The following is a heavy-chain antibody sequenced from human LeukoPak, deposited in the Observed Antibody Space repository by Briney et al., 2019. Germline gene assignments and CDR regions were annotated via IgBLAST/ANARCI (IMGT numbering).Heavy chain of an antibody. V-gene: IGHV5-51*01. D-gene: IGHD1-26*01. J-gene: IGHJ4*02. CDR2: IYPGDSDI. Sequence: GESLKISCRGSGYSFATHWIGWVRQLPGKGLEWMGIIYPGDSDIRYSPSFQGQVTISADKSISTAYLQWSSLKASDTAMYYCAIRYSGSYNDYWGQGTLVTVSS. CDR1: GYSFATHW. CDR3: AIRYSGSYNDY.